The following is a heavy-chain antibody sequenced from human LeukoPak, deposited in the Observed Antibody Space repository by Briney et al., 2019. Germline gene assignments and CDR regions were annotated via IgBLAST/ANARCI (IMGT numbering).Heavy chain of an antibody. CDR2: INPNSGGT. V-gene: IGHV1-2*02. CDR1: VYTFTVYY. Sequence: GASVKVSCKASVYTFTVYYMHWVRQAPGQGLEWMGWINPNSGGTNYAQKFQGRVTMTRDTSISTAYMELSRLRSDDTAVYYCARWGKSWFGELFLRYGMDVWGQGTTVTVSS. CDR3: ARWGKSWFGELFLRYGMDV. J-gene: IGHJ6*02. D-gene: IGHD3-10*01.